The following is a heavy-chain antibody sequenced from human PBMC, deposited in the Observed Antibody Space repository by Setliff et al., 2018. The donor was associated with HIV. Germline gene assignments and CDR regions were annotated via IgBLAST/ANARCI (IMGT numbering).Heavy chain of an antibody. V-gene: IGHV3-74*01. CDR2: INTDGSSI. Sequence: PGGSLRLSCVASGFTFSNYWMHWVRQAPGKGLVWVSRINTDGSSISHADSVKGRFTISRDNAKNTLFLQMNSLRAEDTAVYYCASSNVVVVTASVSGASRGWFGYWGQGTLVTVSS. CDR3: ASSNVVVVTASVSGASRGWFGY. CDR1: GFTFSNYW. J-gene: IGHJ5*01. D-gene: IGHD2-21*02.